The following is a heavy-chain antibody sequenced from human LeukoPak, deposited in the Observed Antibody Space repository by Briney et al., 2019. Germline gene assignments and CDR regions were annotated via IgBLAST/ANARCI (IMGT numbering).Heavy chain of an antibody. Sequence: APVKASCKASGGTFSSYAISWVRQAPGQGLEWMGWISAYNGNTNYAQKLQGRVTMTTDTSTSTAYMELRSLRSDDTAVYYCARMGPAAAGTTPNWFDPWGQGTLVTVSS. CDR3: ARMGPAAAGTTPNWFDP. D-gene: IGHD6-13*01. V-gene: IGHV1-18*01. CDR2: ISAYNGNT. CDR1: GGTFSSYA. J-gene: IGHJ5*02.